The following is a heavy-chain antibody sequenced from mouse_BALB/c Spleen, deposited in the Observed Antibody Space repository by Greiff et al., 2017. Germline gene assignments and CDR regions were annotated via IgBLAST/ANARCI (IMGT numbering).Heavy chain of an antibody. D-gene: IGHD1-2*01. J-gene: IGHJ4*01. Sequence: EVKLMESGGDLVKPGGSLKLSCAASGFTFSSYGMSWVRQTPDKRLEWVATISSGGSYTYYPDSVKGRFTISRDNAKNTLYLQMSSLKSEDTAMYYCASRLPTAYAMDYWGQGTSVTVSS. CDR3: ASRLPTAYAMDY. V-gene: IGHV5-6*02. CDR1: GFTFSSYG. CDR2: ISSGGSYT.